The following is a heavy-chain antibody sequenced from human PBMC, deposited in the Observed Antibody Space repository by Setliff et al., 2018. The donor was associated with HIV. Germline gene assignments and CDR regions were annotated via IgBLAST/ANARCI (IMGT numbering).Heavy chain of an antibody. CDR2: INHSGST. Sequence: SETLSLTCAVYGGSFSGYYWSWIRQPPGKGLEWIGEINHSGSTNYNPSLKSRVTISVDTSKNQFSLNLSSVTAADAAVYYCAKDRRELHRWFDPWGQGTLVTVSS. D-gene: IGHD1-26*01. J-gene: IGHJ5*02. CDR3: AKDRRELHRWFDP. V-gene: IGHV4-34*01. CDR1: GGSFSGYY.